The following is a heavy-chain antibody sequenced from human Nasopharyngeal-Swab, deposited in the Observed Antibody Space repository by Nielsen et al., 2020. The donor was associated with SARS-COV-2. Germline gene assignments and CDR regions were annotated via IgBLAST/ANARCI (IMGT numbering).Heavy chain of an antibody. CDR3: ARGRHIVATILRYYYYMDV. V-gene: IGHV4-34*01. Sequence: SETLSLTCAVYGGSFSGYYWSWIRQPPGKELEWIGEINHSGSTNYNPSLKSRVIISVDTSKNQFSLKLSSVTAADTAVYYCARGRHIVATILRYYYYMDVWGKGTTVTVSS. CDR2: INHSGST. D-gene: IGHD5-12*01. CDR1: GGSFSGYY. J-gene: IGHJ6*03.